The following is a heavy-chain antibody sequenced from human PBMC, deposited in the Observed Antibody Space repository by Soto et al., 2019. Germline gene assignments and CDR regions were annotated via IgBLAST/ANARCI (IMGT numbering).Heavy chain of an antibody. Sequence: QVQLQESGPGLVKPSETLSLTCTVSGGSINNHYGSWFRQPPGKGVEWIGYIYYSGTANYNTSLNAPLTIPVDAPKDQFALHLACSTAANTASYYHAMGPWTRHTWGQGTLVTVSS. D-gene: IGHD3-16*01. J-gene: IGHJ1*01. CDR3: AMGPWTRHT. CDR2: IYYSGTA. CDR1: GGSINNHY. V-gene: IGHV4-59*11.